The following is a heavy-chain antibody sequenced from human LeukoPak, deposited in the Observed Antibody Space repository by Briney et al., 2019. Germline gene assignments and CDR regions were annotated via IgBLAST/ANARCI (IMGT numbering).Heavy chain of an antibody. Sequence: GGSLRLSCVGSGFTFRSHAMSWVRQAPEKGLEFVSGIYENGGTTYYADSVKGRFSISRDNSKNTLYLHMDSLRGEDTAVYYCAKDFRIGYSAHFDYWGQGALVTVSS. V-gene: IGHV3-23*01. D-gene: IGHD2-21*01. J-gene: IGHJ4*02. CDR3: AKDFRIGYSAHFDY. CDR2: IYENGGTT. CDR1: GFTFRSHA.